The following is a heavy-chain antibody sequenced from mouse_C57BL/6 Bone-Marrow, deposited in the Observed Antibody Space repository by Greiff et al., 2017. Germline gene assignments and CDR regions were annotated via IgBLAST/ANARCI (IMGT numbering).Heavy chain of an antibody. V-gene: IGHV1-85*01. J-gene: IGHJ2*01. CDR3: ARGSWDGDY. D-gene: IGHD1-1*02. Sequence: VQLQQSGPELVKPGASVKLSCKASGYTFTSYDINWVKQRPGQGLEWIGWIYPGDGSTKYNEKFKGKATLTVDTSSSTAYMELHSLTSDDSAVYFCARGSWDGDYWGQGTTLTVSS. CDR2: IYPGDGST. CDR1: GYTFTSYD.